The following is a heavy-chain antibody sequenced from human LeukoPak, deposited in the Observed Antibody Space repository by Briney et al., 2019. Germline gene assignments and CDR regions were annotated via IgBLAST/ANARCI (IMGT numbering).Heavy chain of an antibody. J-gene: IGHJ2*01. CDR3: AKVDSFWYFDL. CDR2: IGGSGGST. V-gene: IGHV3-23*01. CDR1: GFTFSSYA. D-gene: IGHD3-9*01. Sequence: TGGSLRLSCAASGFTFSSYAMTWVRQAPGKGLEWVSAIGGSGGSTYYADSVEGRFTVSRDNSKNTFFVQMNSLRADDTAVYYCAKVDSFWYFDLWGRGTLVTVSS.